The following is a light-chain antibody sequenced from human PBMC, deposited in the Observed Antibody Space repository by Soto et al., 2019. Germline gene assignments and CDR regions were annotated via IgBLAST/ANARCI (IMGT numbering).Light chain of an antibody. CDR2: EVS. Sequence: QSALTQPPSASGSPGQSVTISCTGPSSDIGNYYYVSWYQQHPGKAPKLIIFEVSERPSGVPDRFSGSKSGNTASLTVSGLQAEDEADYYCSSYAGSKNYVFGTGTKVTVL. CDR1: SSDIGNYYY. CDR3: SSYAGSKNYV. J-gene: IGLJ1*01. V-gene: IGLV2-8*01.